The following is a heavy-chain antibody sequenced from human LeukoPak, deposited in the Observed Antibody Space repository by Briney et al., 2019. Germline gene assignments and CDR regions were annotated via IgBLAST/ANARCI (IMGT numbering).Heavy chain of an antibody. J-gene: IGHJ4*02. D-gene: IGHD3-9*01. CDR3: AKDRRPLRYFDWSDY. Sequence: GGSLRLSCAASGFTFSSYAMSWVRQAPGKGLEWVSSIRNSGGTTYYADSVKGRFTISRDNSKNTLYLQMNSLRVEDTAVYHCAKDRRPLRYFDWSDYWGQGTLVTVSS. V-gene: IGHV3-23*01. CDR1: GFTFSSYA. CDR2: IRNSGGTT.